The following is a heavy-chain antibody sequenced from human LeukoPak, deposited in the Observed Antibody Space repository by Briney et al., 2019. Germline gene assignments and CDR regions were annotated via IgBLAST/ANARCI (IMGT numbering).Heavy chain of an antibody. CDR2: ISYDGSNK. D-gene: IGHD2-15*01. J-gene: IGHJ4*02. V-gene: IGHV3-30*18. Sequence: GGSLRLSCAASGFTFSSYGMHWVRQAPGKGLEWVAVISYDGSNKYYADSVKGRFTISRDNSKNTLYLQMNSLRAEDTAVYYCAKAHVVVVAASWVDYWGQGTLVTVSS. CDR3: AKAHVVVVAASWVDY. CDR1: GFTFSSYG.